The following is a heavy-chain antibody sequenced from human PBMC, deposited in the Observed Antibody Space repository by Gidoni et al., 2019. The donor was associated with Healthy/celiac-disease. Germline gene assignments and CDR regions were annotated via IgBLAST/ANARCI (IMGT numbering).Heavy chain of an antibody. J-gene: IGHJ4*02. CDR3: AHRPSMGLLWFGESRYYFDY. CDR1: GFSLSTSGVG. Sequence: QITLKESGPTLVKPTQTLTLTCTFSGFSLSTSGVGVGWIRQPPGKALEWLALIYWNDDKRYSPSLKSRLTITKDTSKNQVVLTMTNMDPVDSATYYCAHRPSMGLLWFGESRYYFDYWGQGTLVTVSS. D-gene: IGHD3-10*01. CDR2: IYWNDDK. V-gene: IGHV2-5*01.